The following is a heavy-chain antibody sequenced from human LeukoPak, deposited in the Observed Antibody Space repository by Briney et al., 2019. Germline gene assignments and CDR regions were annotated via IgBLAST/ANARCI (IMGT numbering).Heavy chain of an antibody. Sequence: GGSVKVSCKASGGTFSSYAMSWVRQAPGQGLEWMGGIRAIVGRANYAQKFKGRVTITTDKSKRTAYMEMNSLRYEDTAVSYCARYISTYYYDSSGYYPTDYWGQGTLVTVSS. J-gene: IGHJ4*02. V-gene: IGHV1-69*05. CDR1: GGTFSSYA. D-gene: IGHD3-22*01. CDR2: IRAIVGRA. CDR3: ARYISTYYYDSSGYYPTDY.